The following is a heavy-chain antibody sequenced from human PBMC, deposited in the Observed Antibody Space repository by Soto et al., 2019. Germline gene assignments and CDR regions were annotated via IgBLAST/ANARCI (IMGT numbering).Heavy chain of an antibody. D-gene: IGHD1-26*01. CDR1: GYTLNSYY. CDR3: AREYRYSGDY. V-gene: IGHV1-46*02. CDR2: INPSGGST. J-gene: IGHJ4*02. Sequence: SVELCCEESGYTLNSYYMRWVRQAPGQGLEWMGIINPSGGSTSYAQKFQGRVTMTRDTSTSTVYMELSSLRSEDTAVYYCAREYRYSGDYWGQGTLVTVSS.